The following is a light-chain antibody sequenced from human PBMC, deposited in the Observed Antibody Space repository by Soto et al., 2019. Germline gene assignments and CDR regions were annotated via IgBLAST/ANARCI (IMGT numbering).Light chain of an antibody. Sequence: QSALTQPASVSGSPGQSITISCTGTSSDVGGYNYVSWYQQHPGKAPKLMIYDVSNRPSGVSNRFSGSKSGNTDSLTISGLQAEDEADYYCSSYTRSSTHVVFGGGPKLTVL. CDR3: SSYTRSSTHVV. J-gene: IGLJ2*01. V-gene: IGLV2-14*01. CDR1: SSDVGGYNY. CDR2: DVS.